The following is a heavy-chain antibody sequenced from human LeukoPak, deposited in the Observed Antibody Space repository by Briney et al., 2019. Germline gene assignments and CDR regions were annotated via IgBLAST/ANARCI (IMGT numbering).Heavy chain of an antibody. CDR3: AREPHSGSYQSYWYFDL. Sequence: SETLSLTCTVSGGSISSYYWSWIRQPPGKGLEWIGYIYYSGSTNYNPPLKSRVTISVDTSKNQFSLKLSSVTAADTAVYYCAREPHSGSYQSYWYFDLWGRGTLVTVSS. CDR2: IYYSGST. CDR1: GGSISSYY. D-gene: IGHD1-26*01. V-gene: IGHV4-59*01. J-gene: IGHJ2*01.